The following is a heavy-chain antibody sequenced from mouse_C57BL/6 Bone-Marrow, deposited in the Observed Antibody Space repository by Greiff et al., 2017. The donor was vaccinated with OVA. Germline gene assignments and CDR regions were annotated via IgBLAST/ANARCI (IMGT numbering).Heavy chain of an antibody. J-gene: IGHJ3*01. CDR2: INPNNGGT. V-gene: IGHV1-26*01. D-gene: IGHD2-1*01. Sequence: EVQLQQSGPELVKPGASVKISCKASGYTFTDYYMNWVKQSHGKSLEWIGDINPNNGGTSYNQKFKGKATLTVDKSSSTAYMELRSLTSEDSAVYYCAGGNYAWFAYWGQGTLVTVSA. CDR1: GYTFTDYY. CDR3: AGGNYAWFAY.